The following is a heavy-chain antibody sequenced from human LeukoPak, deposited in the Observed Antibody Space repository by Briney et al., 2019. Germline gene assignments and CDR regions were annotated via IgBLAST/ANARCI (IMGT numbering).Heavy chain of an antibody. CDR2: ISYDGSNK. CDR3: ARSYCSSTNCYTFDY. Sequence: PGGSLRLSCAASGFTFSSYAMHWVRQASGKGLEWVAVISYDGSNKYYADSVKGRFTISRDNSKNTLYLQMNSLRAEDTAVYYCARSYCSSTNCYTFDYWGQGTLVTVSS. CDR1: GFTFSSYA. D-gene: IGHD2-2*02. J-gene: IGHJ4*02. V-gene: IGHV3-30-3*01.